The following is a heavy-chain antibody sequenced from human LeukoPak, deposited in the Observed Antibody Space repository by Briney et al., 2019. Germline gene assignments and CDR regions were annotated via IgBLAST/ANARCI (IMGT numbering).Heavy chain of an antibody. CDR3: TRDRSRIATVIPMDV. CDR1: GLTVSDVW. D-gene: IGHD6-13*01. V-gene: IGHV3-15*01. CDR2: FKSIQRGDTA. Sequence: GGSLRLSCEVSGLTVSDVWRSWVRQVPGKGREWLGHFKSIQRGDTADYAAPVKGRFTISRDDSKSIAYLQMNSLKTEDTAVYYCTRDRSRIATVIPMDVWGKGTTVTVSS. J-gene: IGHJ6*04.